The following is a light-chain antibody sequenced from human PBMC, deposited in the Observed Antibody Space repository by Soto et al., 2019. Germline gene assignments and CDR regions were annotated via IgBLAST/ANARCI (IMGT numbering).Light chain of an antibody. CDR3: QSYDSSPV. J-gene: IGLJ3*02. CDR1: RSNIGAGYD. Sequence: QPVLTQPPSVSGAPGQRVTISCTGSRSNIGAGYDVHWYQHLPGTAPKLLIYGNTNRPSGVPDRFSGSKSGTTASLAITGLQAEDEADYYCQSYDSSPVFGGGTKLTVL. V-gene: IGLV1-40*01. CDR2: GNT.